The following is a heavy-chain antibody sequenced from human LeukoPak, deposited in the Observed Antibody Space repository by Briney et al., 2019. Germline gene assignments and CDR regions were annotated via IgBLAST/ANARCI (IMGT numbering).Heavy chain of an antibody. Sequence: ASVKVSCKASGYTLTELSMHWVRQAPGKGLEWMGGFDPEDGETIYAQEFQGRVTMTEDTSTDTAYMELSSLRSEDTAVYYCGTGGAMVRGVIVQEYYLDYWGQGTLVTVSS. CDR3: GTGGAMVRGVIVQEYYLDY. J-gene: IGHJ4*02. CDR1: GYTLTELS. D-gene: IGHD3-10*01. V-gene: IGHV1-24*01. CDR2: FDPEDGET.